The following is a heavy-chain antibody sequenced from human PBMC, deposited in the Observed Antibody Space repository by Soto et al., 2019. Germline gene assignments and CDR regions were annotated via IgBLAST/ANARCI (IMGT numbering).Heavy chain of an antibody. J-gene: IGHJ4*02. V-gene: IGHV3-30*18. CDR1: GFTFSSYG. D-gene: IGHD3-22*01. Sequence: GGSLRLSCAASGFTFSSYGMHWVRRAPGKGLEWVAVISYDGSNKYYADSVKGRFTISRDNSKNTLYLQMNSLRAEDTAVYYCAKDKKGLLPRGPVDYWGQGTLVTVSS. CDR2: ISYDGSNK. CDR3: AKDKKGLLPRGPVDY.